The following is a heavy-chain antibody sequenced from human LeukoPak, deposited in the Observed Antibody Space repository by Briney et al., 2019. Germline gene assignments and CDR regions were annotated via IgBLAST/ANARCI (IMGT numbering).Heavy chain of an antibody. CDR2: INAGNGKT. CDR3: ARGRWTATETTYYLDY. J-gene: IGHJ4*02. D-gene: IGHD4-17*01. CDR1: GYSFSDYA. V-gene: IGHV1-3*01. Sequence: EASVKVSCKASGYSFSDYAIQWVRQAPGQRLEWMGWINAGNGKTKYSQNFQGRGTITRDRSASTAYVELSSLRSEDTSMYYCARGRWTATETTYYLDYWGQGTLVTVSS.